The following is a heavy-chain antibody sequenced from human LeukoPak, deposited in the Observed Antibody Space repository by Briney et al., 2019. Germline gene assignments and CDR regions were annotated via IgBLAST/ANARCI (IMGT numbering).Heavy chain of an antibody. V-gene: IGHV3-7*01. D-gene: IGHD3-10*01. CDR3: ARVVGGSGSYYYFDY. Sequence: EGSLRLSCAASGFTFSSYWMSWVRQAPGKGLEWVANIKQDGSEKYYVDSVKGRFTISRDNAKNSLYLQMNSLRAEDTAVYYCARVVGGSGSYYYFDYWGQGTLVTVSS. CDR2: IKQDGSEK. CDR1: GFTFSSYW. J-gene: IGHJ4*02.